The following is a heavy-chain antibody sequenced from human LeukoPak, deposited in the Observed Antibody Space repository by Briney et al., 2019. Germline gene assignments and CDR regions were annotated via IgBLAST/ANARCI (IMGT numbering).Heavy chain of an antibody. J-gene: IGHJ4*02. CDR1: GFTFSSYA. Sequence: GGSLRLSCAASGFTFSSYAMSWVRQAPGKGLEWVSYISSSSSTIYYADSVKGRFTISRDNAKNSLYLQMNSLRAEDTAVYYCARDLSPQLHGYWGQGTLVTVSS. CDR3: ARDLSPQLHGY. CDR2: ISSSSSTI. V-gene: IGHV3-48*04. D-gene: IGHD1-26*01.